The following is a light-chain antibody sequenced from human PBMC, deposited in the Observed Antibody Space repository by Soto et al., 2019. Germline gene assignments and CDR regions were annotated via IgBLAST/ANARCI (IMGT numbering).Light chain of an antibody. CDR1: SSNIGNNY. CDR3: GTWDSSLSVHV. V-gene: IGLV1-51*01. J-gene: IGLJ1*01. Sequence: QSVLTQPPSVSAAPGQKVTISCSGTSSNIGNNYVSWYQQLPGTAPKLLIYDNNKRPSGIPDRFSGSKSGTSATLGITGLQTGDEAYYYCGTWDSSLSVHVFGTGTKLTVL. CDR2: DNN.